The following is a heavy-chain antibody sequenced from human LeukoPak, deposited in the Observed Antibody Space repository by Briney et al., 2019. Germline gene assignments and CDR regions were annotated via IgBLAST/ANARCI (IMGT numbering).Heavy chain of an antibody. CDR2: VYSNDNT. V-gene: IGHV3-53*01. D-gene: IGHD3-22*01. Sequence: GGSLGLSCAASGFTVSSNYMSWVRQAPGKGLEWVSVVYSNDNTYYADSVKGRFTISRDNSKNTLYLQMNSLRAEDTAVYYCARGDSSSYSYSTRAEYFQHWGQGTLVTVSS. CDR1: GFTVSSNY. J-gene: IGHJ1*01. CDR3: ARGDSSSYSYSTRAEYFQH.